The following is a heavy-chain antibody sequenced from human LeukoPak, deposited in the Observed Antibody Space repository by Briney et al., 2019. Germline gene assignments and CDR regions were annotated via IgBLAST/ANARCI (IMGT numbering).Heavy chain of an antibody. CDR3: ARERDGRFFDY. CDR2: MNQEGSEE. Sequence: GGSLRLSCEVSGLIFRSFWMSWVRQAPGKGLEWVANMNQEGSEESFVDSVRGRFTTSRDNANNSLHLQMNTLTAEDTAVYYCARERDGRFFDYWGQGALVTVSS. CDR1: GLIFRSFW. V-gene: IGHV3-7*01. D-gene: IGHD5-24*01. J-gene: IGHJ4*02.